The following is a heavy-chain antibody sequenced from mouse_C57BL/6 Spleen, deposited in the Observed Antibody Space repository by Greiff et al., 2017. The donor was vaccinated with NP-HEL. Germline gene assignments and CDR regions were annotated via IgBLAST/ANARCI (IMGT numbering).Heavy chain of an antibody. Sequence: VQLQQSGAELVKPGASVKISCKASGYAFSSYWMNWVKQRPGKGLEWIGQIYPGDGDTNYNGKFKGKATLTADKSSSTAYMQLSSLTSEDSAVYFCAREITTGVARYFDVWGTGTTVTVSS. J-gene: IGHJ1*03. CDR3: AREITTGVARYFDV. CDR2: IYPGDGDT. D-gene: IGHD1-1*01. CDR1: GYAFSSYW. V-gene: IGHV1-80*01.